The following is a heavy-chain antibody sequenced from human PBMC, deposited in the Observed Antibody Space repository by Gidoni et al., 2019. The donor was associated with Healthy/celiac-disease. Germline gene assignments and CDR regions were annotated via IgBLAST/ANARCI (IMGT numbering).Heavy chain of an antibody. CDR2: ISYDGSNK. J-gene: IGHJ5*02. CDR3: ARRGP. Sequence: QVQLVESGGGVVQPGRSLRLSCAASGFTFSSYAMHWVRQAPGKGLEWVAVISYDGSNKYYADSVKGRFTISRDNSKNTLYLQMNSLRAEDTAVYYCARRGPWGQGTLVTVSS. CDR1: GFTFSSYA. V-gene: IGHV3-30-3*01.